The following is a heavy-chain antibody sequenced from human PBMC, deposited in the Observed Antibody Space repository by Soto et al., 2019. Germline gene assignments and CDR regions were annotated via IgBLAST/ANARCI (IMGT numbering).Heavy chain of an antibody. CDR1: GGSISSYY. Sequence: SETLSRTCTVSGGSISSYYWSWIRQPAGKGLEWIGRIYTSGSTNYNPSLKSRVTMSVDTSKDQFSLKLSSVTAADTAVYYCARDPRYYDSSGSYNWFDPWGQGTLVTVSS. CDR3: ARDPRYYDSSGSYNWFDP. V-gene: IGHV4-4*07. D-gene: IGHD3-22*01. CDR2: IYTSGST. J-gene: IGHJ5*02.